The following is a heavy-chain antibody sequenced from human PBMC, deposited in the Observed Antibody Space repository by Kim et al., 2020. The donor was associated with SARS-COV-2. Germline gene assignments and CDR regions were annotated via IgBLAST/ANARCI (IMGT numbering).Heavy chain of an antibody. D-gene: IGHD3-10*01. Sequence: NPSHKSRVTISGDTSKNQFSLKLSSVTAADTAVYYCAGVASDYGSGSFDYWGQGTLVTVSS. V-gene: IGHV4-59*01. CDR3: AGVASDYGSGSFDY. J-gene: IGHJ4*02.